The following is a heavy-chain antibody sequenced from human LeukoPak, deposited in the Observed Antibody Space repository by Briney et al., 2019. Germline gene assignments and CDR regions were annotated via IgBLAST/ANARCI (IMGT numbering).Heavy chain of an antibody. D-gene: IGHD3-22*01. CDR3: ARLLYDSSGYSWFDP. CDR2: INHSGST. CDR1: GGSFSGYY. J-gene: IGHJ5*02. Sequence: PSETLSLTCAVYGGSFSGYYWSWIRQPPGKGLEWIGEINHSGSTNYNPSLKSRVTISVDTSKNQFSLKLSSVTAADTAVYYCARLLYDSSGYSWFDPWGQGTLVTVSS. V-gene: IGHV4-34*01.